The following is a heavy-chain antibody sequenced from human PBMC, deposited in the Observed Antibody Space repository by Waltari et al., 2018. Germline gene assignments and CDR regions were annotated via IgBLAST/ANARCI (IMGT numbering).Heavy chain of an antibody. D-gene: IGHD3-10*01. CDR2: ISYDGSNK. CDR3: ARGSPSADY. V-gene: IGHV3-30-3*01. J-gene: IGHJ4*02. Sequence: QVQLVESGGGVVQPGRSLRLSCAASGFTFSSYAMHWVRQAPGKGLEWVAVISYDGSNKYYADSVKGRFTISRDNSKNTLYLQMNSLRAEDTAVYYCARGSPSADYWGQGTLVTVSS. CDR1: GFTFSSYA.